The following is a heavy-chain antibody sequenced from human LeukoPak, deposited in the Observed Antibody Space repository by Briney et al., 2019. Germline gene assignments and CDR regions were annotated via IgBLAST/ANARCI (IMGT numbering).Heavy chain of an antibody. V-gene: IGHV1-2*04. Sequence: ASVKVSCKASGYTFTGYYMHWVRQAPGQGLEWMGWINPNSGGTNYAQKFQGWVTMTRDTSISTAYMELSRLRSDDTAVYYCARGGRIVGATLYYYYGMDVWGQGTTVTVSS. J-gene: IGHJ6*02. CDR1: GYTFTGYY. CDR3: ARGGRIVGATLYYYYGMDV. D-gene: IGHD1-26*01. CDR2: INPNSGGT.